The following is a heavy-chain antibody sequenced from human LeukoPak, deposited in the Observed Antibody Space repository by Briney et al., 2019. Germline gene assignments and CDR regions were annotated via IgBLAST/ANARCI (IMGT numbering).Heavy chain of an antibody. V-gene: IGHV3-53*04. CDR1: GFTFSSYS. D-gene: IGHD7-27*01. Sequence: PGGSLRLSCAASGFTFSSYSMNWVRQAPGKGLEWVSVIYSGGSTYYADSVKGRFTISRHNSKNTLYLQMNSLRAEDTAVYYCARDGYWGSHYYYGMDVWGQGTTVTVSS. J-gene: IGHJ6*02. CDR3: ARDGYWGSHYYYGMDV. CDR2: IYSGGST.